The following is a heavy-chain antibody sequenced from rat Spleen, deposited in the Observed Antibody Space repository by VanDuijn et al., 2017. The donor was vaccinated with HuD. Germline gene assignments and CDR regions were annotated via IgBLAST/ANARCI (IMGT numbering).Heavy chain of an antibody. V-gene: IGHV5-29*01. Sequence: EVQLVESDGGLVQPGRSLKLSCAASGFTLSDHYMAWVRQAPTMGLEWVATISYDGSSTYYRDSVKGRFTISRDIAKSTLFLQMNSLKSEDTATYYCTRGGFYRYWGQGVMVTVSS. CDR2: ISYDGSST. J-gene: IGHJ2*01. CDR1: GFTLSDHY. CDR3: TRGGFYRY. D-gene: IGHD1-3*01.